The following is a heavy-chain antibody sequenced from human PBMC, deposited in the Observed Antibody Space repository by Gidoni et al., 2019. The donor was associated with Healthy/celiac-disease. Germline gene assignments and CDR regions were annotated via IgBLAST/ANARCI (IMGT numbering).Heavy chain of an antibody. V-gene: IGHV3-49*05. CDR1: GFTFGAYA. CDR2: IRSKAYGGTT. D-gene: IGHD5-12*01. Sequence: EVQLVESGGGLVKPGRSLRLSCTASGFTFGAYAMSWFRQEPGKGLEWVGFIRSKAYGGTTEYAASVKGRFTISRDDSKSIAYLQMNSLKTEDTAVYYCTRGGGWRWLQFLADDAFDIWGQGTMVTVSS. J-gene: IGHJ3*02. CDR3: TRGGGWRWLQFLADDAFDI.